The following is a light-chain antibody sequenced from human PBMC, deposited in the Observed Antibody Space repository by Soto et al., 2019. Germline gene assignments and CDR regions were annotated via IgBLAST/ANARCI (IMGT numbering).Light chain of an antibody. V-gene: IGLV2-8*01. J-gene: IGLJ3*02. CDR2: EVS. CDR1: SSDVGNYKY. Sequence: QSALTQPPSASGSPGQSVTITCTGTSSDVGNYKYVSWYQQHPGKAPKLMIYEVSQRPSGVPDRFSGSKSGNTASLTVSGLQAEDEGDYYCSSYSGGNNLVFGGGTKLTVL. CDR3: SSYSGGNNLV.